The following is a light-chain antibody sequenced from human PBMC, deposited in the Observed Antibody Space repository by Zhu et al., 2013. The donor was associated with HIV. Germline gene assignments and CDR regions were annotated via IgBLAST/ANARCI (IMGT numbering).Light chain of an antibody. CDR1: QSISTY. CDR2: GAS. J-gene: IGKJ1*01. V-gene: IGKV3-20*01. CDR3: QQYGSSPWT. Sequence: EIVLTQSPGTLSLSPGERATLSCRASQSISTYLAWYQQRPGQAPRLLIFGASGRATGIPDRFSGSGSGTDFTLTISRLEPEDFAVYYCQQYGSSPWTFGQGTKVEIK.